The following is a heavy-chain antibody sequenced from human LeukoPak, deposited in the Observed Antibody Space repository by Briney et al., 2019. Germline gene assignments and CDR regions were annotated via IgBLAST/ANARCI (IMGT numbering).Heavy chain of an antibody. J-gene: IGHJ4*02. Sequence: SQTLSLTCAISGDSVSSNSAAWNWIRQSPSRGLEWLGRTYYRSKWYNDYAVSVKSRITINPGTSMNQFSLQLNSVTPEDTAVYYCARATVAAAGTFSHQFDYWGQGTLATVSS. V-gene: IGHV6-1*01. CDR3: ARATVAAAGTFSHQFDY. CDR1: GDSVSSNSAA. CDR2: TYYRSKWYN. D-gene: IGHD6-13*01.